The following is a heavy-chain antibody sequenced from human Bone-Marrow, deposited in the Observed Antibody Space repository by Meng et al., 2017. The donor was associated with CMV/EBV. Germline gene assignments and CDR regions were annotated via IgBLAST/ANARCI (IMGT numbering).Heavy chain of an antibody. V-gene: IGHV4-30-4*08. Sequence: SETLSLTCTVSGGSISSGDYYWSWIRQPPGKGLEWIGYIYYSGSTYYNPSLKSRVTISVDTSKNQFSLKLSSVTAADTAVYYCVRLLYYDFWSGYYTRPGWFDPWGQGNLVTVSS. CDR3: VRLLYYDFWSGYYTRPGWFDP. CDR1: GGSISSGDYY. D-gene: IGHD3-3*01. CDR2: IYYSGST. J-gene: IGHJ5*02.